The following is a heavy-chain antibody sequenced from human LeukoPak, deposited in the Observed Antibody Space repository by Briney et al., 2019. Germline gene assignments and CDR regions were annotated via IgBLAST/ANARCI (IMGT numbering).Heavy chain of an antibody. J-gene: IGHJ4*02. CDR1: GGSISSGGYY. CDR3: ARRGERAIDC. CDR2: IYYSGST. D-gene: IGHD3-16*01. V-gene: IGHV4-31*03. Sequence: SETLSLTCTVSGGSISSGGYYWSWIRQHPGKGLEWIGYIYYSGSTYYNPSLKSRVTISVDTSKNQFSLRLSSVTAADTAVYYCARRGERAIDCWGQGTLVTVSS.